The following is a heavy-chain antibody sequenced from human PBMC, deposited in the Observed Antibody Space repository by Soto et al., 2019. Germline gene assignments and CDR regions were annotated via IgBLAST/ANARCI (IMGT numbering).Heavy chain of an antibody. CDR2: IYYSGST. CDR1: GGSISSYY. D-gene: IGHD5-12*01. J-gene: IGHJ5*01. Sequence: SETLSLTCTVSGGSISSYYWSWIRQPPGKGLEWIGYIYYSGSTNYNPSLKSRVTISVDTSKNQVSLKLSSVTAAATAVYYCARERGSNKLDPWRQGTLVTVSS. V-gene: IGHV4-59*01. CDR3: ARERGSNKLDP.